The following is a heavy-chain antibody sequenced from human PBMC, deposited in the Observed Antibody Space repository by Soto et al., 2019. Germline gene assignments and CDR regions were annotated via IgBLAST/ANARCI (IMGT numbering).Heavy chain of an antibody. V-gene: IGHV4-59*12. J-gene: IGHJ4*02. CDR3: ARDPGSYSGYDSYFDY. CDR2: IYYSGST. CDR1: GGSISSYY. D-gene: IGHD5-12*01. Sequence: PSETLSLTCTVSGGSISSYYWSWIRQPPGKGLEWIGYIYYSGSTYYNPSLKSRVTISVDKSKNQFSLKLSSVTAADTAVYYCARDPGSYSGYDSYFDYWGQGTLVTVSS.